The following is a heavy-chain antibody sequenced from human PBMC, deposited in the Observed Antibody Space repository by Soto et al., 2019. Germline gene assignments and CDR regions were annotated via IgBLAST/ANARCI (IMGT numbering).Heavy chain of an antibody. CDR3: ARGKLRFLEWLFPPTIYGMDV. Sequence: GSLRLSCAASGFTFSGYAMHWVRQAPGKGLEWVAVISYDGSNKYYADSVKGRFTISRDNSKNTLYLQMNSLRAEDTAVYYCARGKLRFLEWLFPPTIYGMDVWGQGTTVTVSS. V-gene: IGHV3-30-3*01. D-gene: IGHD3-3*01. J-gene: IGHJ6*02. CDR2: ISYDGSNK. CDR1: GFTFSGYA.